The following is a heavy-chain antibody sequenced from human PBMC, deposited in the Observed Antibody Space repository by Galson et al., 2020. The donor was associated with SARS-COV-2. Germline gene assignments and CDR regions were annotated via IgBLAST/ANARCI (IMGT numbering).Heavy chain of an antibody. CDR2: IYYSGST. V-gene: IGHV4-39*07. CDR1: GGSISSSSYY. CDR3: ARDGRSITIFGVVTRDAFDI. D-gene: IGHD3-3*01. J-gene: IGHJ3*02. Sequence: SATLSLTCTVSGGSISSSSYYWGWIRQPPGKGLAWIGSIYYSGSTYYNTSLKSRVTISVDTSKNQFSLKLSSVTAADTAVYYCARDGRSITIFGVVTRDAFDIWGQGTMVTVSS.